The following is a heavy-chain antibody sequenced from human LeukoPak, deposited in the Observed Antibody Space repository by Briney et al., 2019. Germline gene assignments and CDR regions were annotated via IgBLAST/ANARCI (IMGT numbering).Heavy chain of an antibody. CDR1: GFTFSLYG. V-gene: IGHV3-30*02. D-gene: IGHD3-22*01. J-gene: IGHJ5*02. CDR2: IGYDGGNK. CDR3: AKDGRYYDSSGYLA. Sequence: GGSLRLSCAASGFTFSLYGIHWVRQAPGKGLEWVAFIGYDGGNKHYEDSVKGRFTISRDNSKNTLSLQMNSLRAEDTAVYYCAKDGRYYDSSGYLAWGQGTLVTVSS.